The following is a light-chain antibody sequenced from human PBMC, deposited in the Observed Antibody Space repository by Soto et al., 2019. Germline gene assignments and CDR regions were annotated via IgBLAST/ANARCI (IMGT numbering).Light chain of an antibody. CDR3: QQYPIWPSWT. V-gene: IGKV3-15*01. CDR1: QSVSLS. CDR2: GAS. Sequence: EIVLTQAPATLSETLGDSATLSCRASQSVSLSLAWFQMRPGQPPRLLIYGASTRATDIPARFSGSGSGTDFTLTISSLQSEDFAVCFCQQYPIWPSWTFGQGTKVDI. J-gene: IGKJ1*01.